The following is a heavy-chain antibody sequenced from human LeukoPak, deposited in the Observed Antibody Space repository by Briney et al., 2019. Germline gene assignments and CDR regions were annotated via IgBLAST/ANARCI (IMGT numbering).Heavy chain of an antibody. D-gene: IGHD2-15*01. Sequence: SQTLSLTCTASGGSISSGGYYWSWIRQHPGKGLEWIGYIYYSGSTYYNPSLKSRVTISVDTSKNQFSLKLSSVTAADTAVYYCARDRASALGYCSGGSCYYYYYGMDVWGKGTTVTVSS. CDR2: IYYSGST. V-gene: IGHV4-31*03. J-gene: IGHJ6*04. CDR3: ARDRASALGYCSGGSCYYYYYGMDV. CDR1: GGSISSGGYY.